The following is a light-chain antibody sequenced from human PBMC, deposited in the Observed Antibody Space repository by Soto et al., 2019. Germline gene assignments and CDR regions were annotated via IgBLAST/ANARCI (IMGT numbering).Light chain of an antibody. CDR3: QQYNDYLWT. CDR2: KAS. Sequence: DIQMTQSPSTLSGSVVDRVTITCRASQTISSWLAWYQQKPGKAPKLLIYKASTLKSGVPSRFSGSGSGTEFTLTISSLQPDDFATYYCQQYNDYLWTFGQGTKVDIK. CDR1: QTISSW. V-gene: IGKV1-5*03. J-gene: IGKJ1*01.